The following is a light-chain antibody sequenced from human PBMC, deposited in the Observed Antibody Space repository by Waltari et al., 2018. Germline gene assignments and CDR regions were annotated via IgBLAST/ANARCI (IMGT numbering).Light chain of an antibody. CDR1: SSDVGTYKY. CDR2: DVS. Sequence: QSALTQPASVSGSPGQSITIYCIGTSSDVGTYKYVSWYQRHPGKAPKLLIYDVSHRPSGVSNRFSGSKSGNTASLTISGLQAEDGADYYCSSYTSSTTLLVFGTGTKVTVL. CDR3: SSYTSSTTLLV. J-gene: IGLJ1*01. V-gene: IGLV2-14*03.